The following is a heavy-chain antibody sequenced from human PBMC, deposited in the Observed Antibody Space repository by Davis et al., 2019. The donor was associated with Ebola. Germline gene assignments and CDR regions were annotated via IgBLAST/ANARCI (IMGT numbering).Heavy chain of an antibody. V-gene: IGHV5-10-1*01. CDR1: GYSFTSYW. D-gene: IGHD4/OR15-4a*01. J-gene: IGHJ6*02. CDR2: IDPSDSYT. CDR3: ARHDATFYYYGMDV. Sequence: GGSLRLSCKGSGYSFTSYWISWVRQMPGKGLEWMGRIDPSDSYTNYSPSFQGHVTISADKSISTAYLQWSSLKASDTAMYYCARHDATFYYYGMDVWGQGTTVTVSS.